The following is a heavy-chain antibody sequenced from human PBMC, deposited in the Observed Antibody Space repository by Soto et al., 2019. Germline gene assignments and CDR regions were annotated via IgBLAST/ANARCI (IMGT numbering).Heavy chain of an antibody. D-gene: IGHD1-26*01. J-gene: IGHJ4*02. CDR3: AREEGIVGATNYFDY. CDR2: IYYSGST. CDR1: GASICRSSYY. Sequence: PSETLSLTCTVSGASICRSSYYQGWFRQPPGKGLEWIGGIYYSGSTNYNPSLKSRVTISVDTSKNQFSLKLSSVTAADTAVYYCAREEGIVGATNYFDYWGQGTLVTVSS. V-gene: IGHV4-39*07.